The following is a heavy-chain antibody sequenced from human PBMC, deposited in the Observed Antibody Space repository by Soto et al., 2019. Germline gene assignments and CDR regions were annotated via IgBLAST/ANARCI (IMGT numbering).Heavy chain of an antibody. V-gene: IGHV1-3*01. D-gene: IGHD2-15*01. CDR3: ARDAVDVYYYYYMDV. J-gene: IGHJ6*03. Sequence: ASVKVSCKASGYTFTSYAMHWVRQAPGQRLEWMGWINAGNGNTKYSQKFQGRVTITRDTSASTAYMELSSLRSEDTAVYYCARDAVDVYYYYYMDVWGKGTTVTVSS. CDR1: GYTFTSYA. CDR2: INAGNGNT.